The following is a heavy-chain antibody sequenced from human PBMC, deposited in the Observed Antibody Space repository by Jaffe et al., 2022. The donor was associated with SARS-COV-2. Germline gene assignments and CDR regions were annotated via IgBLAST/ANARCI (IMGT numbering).Heavy chain of an antibody. CDR2: ISYDGSNK. Sequence: QVQLVESGGGVVQPGRSLRLSCAASGFTFSSYAMHWVRQAPGKGLEWVAVISYDGSNKYYADSVKGRFTISRDNSKNTLYLQMNSLRAEDTAVYYCARGGDYYGSGSYYNDWFDPWGQGTLVTVSS. J-gene: IGHJ5*02. CDR1: GFTFSSYA. D-gene: IGHD3-10*01. V-gene: IGHV3-30*04. CDR3: ARGGDYYGSGSYYNDWFDP.